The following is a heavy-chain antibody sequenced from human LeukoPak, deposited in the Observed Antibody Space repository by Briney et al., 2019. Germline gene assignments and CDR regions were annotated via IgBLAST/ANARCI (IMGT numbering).Heavy chain of an antibody. CDR2: IKQDGSEK. Sequence: PGGSLRLSCAGSGFTFRSYWMSWVRQAPGKGLEWVANIKQDGSEKYYVDSVKGRFTISRDNAKNSLYLQMNSLRAEDTAVYYYARRLDVWGSYRYYFDYWGQGTLVTVSS. V-gene: IGHV3-7*01. CDR1: GFTFRSYW. D-gene: IGHD3-16*02. J-gene: IGHJ4*02. CDR3: ARRLDVWGSYRYYFDY.